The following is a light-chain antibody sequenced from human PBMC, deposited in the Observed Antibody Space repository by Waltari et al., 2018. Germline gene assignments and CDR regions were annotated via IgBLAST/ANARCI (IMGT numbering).Light chain of an antibody. J-gene: IGLJ3*02. CDR2: HNN. CDR1: TSNIAGIP. Sequence: QPVLLPPHSAAGTLGQMVTISCYEITSNIAGIPVNWYQQFPGAAPKVFIYHNNQRPSGVPFRFSGSKSGTSASLAISGLQSEDEANYYCAAWDDSVNAWLFGGGAKLTVL. V-gene: IGLV1-44*01. CDR3: AAWDDSVNAWL.